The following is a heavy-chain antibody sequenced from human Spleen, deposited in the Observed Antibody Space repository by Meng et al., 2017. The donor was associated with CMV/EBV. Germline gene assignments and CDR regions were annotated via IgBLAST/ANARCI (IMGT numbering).Heavy chain of an antibody. CDR2: IWYDGSNE. J-gene: IGHJ6*02. V-gene: IGHV3-33*01. CDR3: ARETSIAAAGLYYYGMDV. D-gene: IGHD6-13*01. Sequence: GGSLRLSCAASGFSFSYYGMHWVRQTPGKGLEWVALIWYDGSNEYYADSVKGRFTISRDNSKNTLYLQMNSLRVEDTAVYYCARETSIAAAGLYYYGMDVWGQGTTVTVSS. CDR1: GFSFSYYG.